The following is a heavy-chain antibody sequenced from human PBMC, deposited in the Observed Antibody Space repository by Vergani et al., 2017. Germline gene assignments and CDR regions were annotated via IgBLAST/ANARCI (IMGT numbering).Heavy chain of an antibody. Sequence: QVQLQQWGAGLLKPSETLSLTCAVYGGSFSGYYWSWIRQPPGKGLEWIGEINHSGSTNYNPSLKSRVTISVDTSKNQFSLKLSSVTAADPAVYYCARKSGYCSSTSCKIYYYYYYRDVWGKGTTVTVSS. V-gene: IGHV4-34*01. D-gene: IGHD2-2*01. CDR3: ARKSGYCSSTSCKIYYYYYYRDV. CDR2: INHSGST. J-gene: IGHJ6*03. CDR1: GGSFSGYY.